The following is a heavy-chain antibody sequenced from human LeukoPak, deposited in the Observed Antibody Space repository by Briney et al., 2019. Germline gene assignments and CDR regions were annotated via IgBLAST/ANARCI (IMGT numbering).Heavy chain of an antibody. Sequence: PSETLSLTCTVYGGSFSGYYWSWIRQPPGKGLEWIGEINHSGTANYNPALKSRVTMSVDTSKNQSSLKLTSVTAADTAVYFCARGRNWWLSYYICMDVWGNGTTVTVSS. V-gene: IGHV4-34*01. CDR3: ARGRNWWLSYYICMDV. CDR2: INHSGTA. CDR1: GGSFSGYY. D-gene: IGHD5-12*01. J-gene: IGHJ6*03.